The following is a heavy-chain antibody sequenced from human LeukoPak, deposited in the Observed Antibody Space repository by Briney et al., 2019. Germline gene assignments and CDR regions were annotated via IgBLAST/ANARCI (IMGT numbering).Heavy chain of an antibody. CDR2: IIPIFGTA. V-gene: IGHV1-69*01. CDR1: GGTFSSYA. Sequence: SVKVSCKASGGTFSSYAISWVRQAPGQGLEWMGGIIPIFGTANYAQKFQGRVTITADESTSTAYMELRSLRSDDTAVYYCARDIVVVPAADYGMDVWGQGTTVTVSS. D-gene: IGHD2-2*01. J-gene: IGHJ6*02. CDR3: ARDIVVVPAADYGMDV.